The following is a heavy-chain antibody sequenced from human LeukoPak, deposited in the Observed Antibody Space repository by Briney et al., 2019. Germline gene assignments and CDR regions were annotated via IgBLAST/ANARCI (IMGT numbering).Heavy chain of an antibody. CDR3: ARGPGSWYGVYFDY. CDR2: IKRDGSEK. CDR1: GVTFSSYS. D-gene: IGHD6-13*01. J-gene: IGHJ4*02. V-gene: IGHV3-7*01. Sequence: GGSLRLSCAASGVTFSSYSMNWVRQAPGKGLEWVANIKRDGSEKYYVDSVKGRFTISRDNAKNSLYLQMNSLRTEDTAVYYCARGPGSWYGVYFDYWGQGTLVTVSS.